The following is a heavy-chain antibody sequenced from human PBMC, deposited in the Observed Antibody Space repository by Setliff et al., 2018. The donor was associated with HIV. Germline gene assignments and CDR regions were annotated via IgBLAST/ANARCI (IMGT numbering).Heavy chain of an antibody. Sequence: ETLSLTCTVSGGSMSGSSYYWGWIRQPPGKGLEWIGSLDYSGTTYYNPSLKSRVTISVDTSKNQFSLNLNSVTAADTAMYFCARGSTVWAFAHWGQGALVTVSS. CDR1: GGSMSGSSYY. CDR2: LDYSGTT. D-gene: IGHD7-27*01. V-gene: IGHV4-39*07. CDR3: ARGSTVWAFAH. J-gene: IGHJ4*02.